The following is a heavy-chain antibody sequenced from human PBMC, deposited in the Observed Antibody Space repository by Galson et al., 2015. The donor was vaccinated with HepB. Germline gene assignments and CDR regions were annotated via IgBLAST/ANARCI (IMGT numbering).Heavy chain of an antibody. V-gene: IGHV3-23*01. J-gene: IGHJ4*02. CDR2: ISPSGDST. D-gene: IGHD2-15*01. Sequence: SLRLSCAASGFTFSSYVMSWVRQAPGKGLEWVSDISPSGDSTYYADSVKGRFTISRDNSKNTLYLQMNSLRAEDTAVYYCAKPPYCSGGSCQTSSHYFDSWGQGTLVTVSS. CDR1: GFTFSSYV. CDR3: AKPPYCSGGSCQTSSHYFDS.